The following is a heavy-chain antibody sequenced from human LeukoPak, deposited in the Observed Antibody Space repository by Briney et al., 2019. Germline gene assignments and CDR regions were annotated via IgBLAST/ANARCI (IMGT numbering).Heavy chain of an antibody. J-gene: IGHJ4*02. CDR3: ARSPGPYQLPTPYYLDY. D-gene: IGHD2-2*01. V-gene: IGHV4-4*07. CDR2: IFTSGST. Sequence: SETLSLTCIVSGGSIGSYYWSWLRQPAGKGLEWIGRIFTSGSTNYNPSLKSRVTMSVATSKNQFSLKLTSVTAADTALYYCARSPGPYQLPTPYYLDYWGQGTLVTVSS. CDR1: GGSIGSYY.